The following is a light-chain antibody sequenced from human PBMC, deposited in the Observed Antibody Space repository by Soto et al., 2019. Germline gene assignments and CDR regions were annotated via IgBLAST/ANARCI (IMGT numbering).Light chain of an antibody. Sequence: EIVMTQSPATLSVSPGERPTLSCRASQSVSSNLAWYQQKPGQAPRILMYDASTRATGISARFSGSGSGTEFTLTISSLQSEDFAVYYCQQYHNWPITFGQGTRLEIK. CDR2: DAS. J-gene: IGKJ5*01. CDR1: QSVSSN. V-gene: IGKV3-15*01. CDR3: QQYHNWPIT.